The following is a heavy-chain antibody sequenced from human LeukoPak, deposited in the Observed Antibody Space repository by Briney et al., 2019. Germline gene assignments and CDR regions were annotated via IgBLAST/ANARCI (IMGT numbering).Heavy chain of an antibody. J-gene: IGHJ5*02. CDR1: GFTFSSYG. CDR2: ISGSGGST. CDR3: AKDREQWLPSTGATNWFDP. V-gene: IGHV3-23*01. Sequence: PGGTLRLSCAASGFTFSSYGMSWVRQAPGKGLEWVSAISGSGGSTYYADSVKGRFTISRDNSKNTLYLQMNSLRAEDTAVYYCAKDREQWLPSTGATNWFDPWGQGTLVTVSS. D-gene: IGHD6-19*01.